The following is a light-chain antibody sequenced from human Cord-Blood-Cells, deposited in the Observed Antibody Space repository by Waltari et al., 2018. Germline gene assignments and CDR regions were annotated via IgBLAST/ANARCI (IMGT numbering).Light chain of an antibody. V-gene: IGKV1-33*01. CDR1: QDISNY. CDR3: QQYDNLPAFT. CDR2: DAS. J-gene: IGKJ3*01. Sequence: DIQMTQSPSSLSASVGDSVTITCQASQDISNYLNWYQQKPVKAPKLLIYDASNLETGVPSRFSGSGAVTDFTFTISSLQPEDIATYYCQQYDNLPAFTFGPGTKVDIK.